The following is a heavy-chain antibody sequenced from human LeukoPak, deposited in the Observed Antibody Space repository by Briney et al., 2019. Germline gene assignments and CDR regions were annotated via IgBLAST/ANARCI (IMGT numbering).Heavy chain of an antibody. J-gene: IGHJ6*02. CDR1: GFTLSDYD. CDR3: ARAKRETSTRPWTSGMDV. Sequence: PGGSLRLSCAASGFTLSDYDIHWVRQPIGKGLDWVSGLCSAGDKYHAGSERGRFTISREDAENSVYLQMNGLRPEDTAIYYCARAKRETSTRPWTSGMDVWGQGTRVTVSS. V-gene: IGHV3-13*01. CDR2: LCSAGDK. D-gene: IGHD3/OR15-3a*01.